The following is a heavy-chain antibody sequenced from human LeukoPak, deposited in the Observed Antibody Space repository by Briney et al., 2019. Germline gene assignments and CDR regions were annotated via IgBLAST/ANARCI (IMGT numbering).Heavy chain of an antibody. CDR2: ISNRGST. CDR1: GGSISSSNYY. CDR3: ARQRAVAGTEDY. J-gene: IGHJ4*02. D-gene: IGHD6-19*01. V-gene: IGHV4-39*01. Sequence: SETLSLACTVSGGSISSSNYYWGWIRQPPGKGLEWIGTISNRGSTYYNPSLKSRVTISVDTSKNQLSLKLSSVTAADRAIFYCARQRAVAGTEDYWGQGTLVTVSS.